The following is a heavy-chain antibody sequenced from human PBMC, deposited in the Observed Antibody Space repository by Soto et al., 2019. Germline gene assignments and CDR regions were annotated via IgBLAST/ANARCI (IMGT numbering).Heavy chain of an antibody. CDR1: GYTFTSYH. V-gene: IGHV1-18*01. CDR3: ARDTPPTDY. CDR2: ISAYNTNT. J-gene: IGHJ4*02. Sequence: QVQLVQSGAEVKKPGASVKVSCKTSGYTFTSYHISWVRQAPGQGLEWMGWISAYNTNTNYAQKFQGRVTITKDTLTSTAYMELRSLRSDDTAVYYCARDTPPTDYWGQGTRVTVSS.